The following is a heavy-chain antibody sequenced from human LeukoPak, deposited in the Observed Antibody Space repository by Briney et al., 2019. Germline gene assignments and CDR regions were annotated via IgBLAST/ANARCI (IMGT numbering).Heavy chain of an antibody. CDR1: AYSFTNYW. CDR3: ARHSSVLNSFDP. D-gene: IGHD3-22*01. V-gene: IGHV5-10-1*01. CDR2: IDPGDSQT. J-gene: IGHJ5*02. Sequence: GESLKISCKGSAYSFTNYWISWVRQMPGKGLECMGRIDPGDSQTNYSPSFQGHVTISADKSISTAYLQWSSLKASDTAMYYCARHSSVLNSFDPWGQGTLVTVSS.